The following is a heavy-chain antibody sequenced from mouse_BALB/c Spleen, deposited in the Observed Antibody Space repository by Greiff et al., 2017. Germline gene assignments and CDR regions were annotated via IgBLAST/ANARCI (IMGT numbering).Heavy chain of an antibody. D-gene: IGHD3-2*01. CDR1: GYTFTSYY. CDR3: TRSGRQLGPHYAMDY. Sequence: QVQLQQPGAELVKPGASVKLSCKASGYTFTSYYMYWVKQRPGQGLEWIGGINPSNGGTNFNEKFKSKATLTVDKSSSTAYMQLSSLTSEDSAVYYCTRSGRQLGPHYAMDYWGQGTSVTVSS. CDR2: INPSNGGT. V-gene: IGHV1S81*02. J-gene: IGHJ4*01.